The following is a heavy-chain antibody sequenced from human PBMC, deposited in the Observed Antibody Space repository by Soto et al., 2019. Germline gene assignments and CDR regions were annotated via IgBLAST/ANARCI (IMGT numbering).Heavy chain of an antibody. V-gene: IGHV3-48*02. CDR3: ARVGLPGTTAVMVNQH. D-gene: IGHD4-17*01. Sequence: GGSLRVSCAAAGFTFSNAWRSWVRQAPGKGLEWVSYISSTSSTIYYADSVKGRFTISRDNAKNSLYLQMNSLRDEDTAVYYCARVGLPGTTAVMVNQHWGQGTLVTSPQ. CDR1: GFTFSNAW. CDR2: ISSTSSTI. J-gene: IGHJ1*01.